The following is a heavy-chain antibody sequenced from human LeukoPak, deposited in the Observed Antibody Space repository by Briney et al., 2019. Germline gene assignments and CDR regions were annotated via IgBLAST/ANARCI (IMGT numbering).Heavy chain of an antibody. CDR3: ARVRYSYGYLVDY. J-gene: IGHJ4*02. Sequence: ASVKVSCKASGYTFTSYDINWVRQAPGQGLEWMGIINPSGGSTSYAQKFQGRVTMTRDTSTSTVYMELSSLRSEDTAVYYCARVRYSYGYLVDYWGQGTLVTVSS. D-gene: IGHD5-18*01. V-gene: IGHV1-46*01. CDR1: GYTFTSYD. CDR2: INPSGGST.